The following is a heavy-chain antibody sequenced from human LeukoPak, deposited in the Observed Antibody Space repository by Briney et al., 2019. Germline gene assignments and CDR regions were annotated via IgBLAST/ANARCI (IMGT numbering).Heavy chain of an antibody. CDR3: AREFKQWLAPWGY. CDR2: INPNSGGT. V-gene: IGHV1-2*02. J-gene: IGHJ4*02. CDR1: GYTFTGYY. D-gene: IGHD6-19*01. Sequence: ASVKVSCKASGYTFTGYYMHWVRQAPGQGLEWMGWINPNSGGTNYAQKFQGRVTMTRDTSTSTAYMELSRLRSDDTAVYYCAREFKQWLAPWGYWGQGTLVTVSS.